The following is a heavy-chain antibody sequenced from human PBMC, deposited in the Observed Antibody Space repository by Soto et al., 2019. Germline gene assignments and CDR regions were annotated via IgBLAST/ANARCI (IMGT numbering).Heavy chain of an antibody. J-gene: IGHJ4*02. Sequence: PGESLKISCECSGYSFSNYWISWLRQMPGKGLEWMGTIDPSDSYTNYSPSFQGHVTISADKSISTAYLQWSSLKASDTAMYYCARLLSRYCGGRSCPSYFDSWGQGTLVTVSS. CDR1: GYSFSNYW. CDR3: ARLLSRYCGGRSCPSYFDS. D-gene: IGHD2-15*01. CDR2: IDPSDSYT. V-gene: IGHV5-10-1*01.